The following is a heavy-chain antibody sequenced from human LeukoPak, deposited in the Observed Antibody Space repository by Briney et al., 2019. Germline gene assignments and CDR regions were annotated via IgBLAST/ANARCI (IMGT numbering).Heavy chain of an antibody. J-gene: IGHJ4*02. CDR2: IHTDGTT. CDR1: GFSVSNNH. D-gene: IGHD5-12*01. CDR3: PSGYSGYDPFDY. V-gene: IGHV3-53*01. Sequence: PGGSLRLSCAVSGFSVSNNHMSWVRQAPGKGPEWVSVIHTDGTTYYADSVQGRFTVSRHNSRNTLYLQMDSLRADDPPVNYCPSGYSGYDPFDYWGQGTLVTVSS.